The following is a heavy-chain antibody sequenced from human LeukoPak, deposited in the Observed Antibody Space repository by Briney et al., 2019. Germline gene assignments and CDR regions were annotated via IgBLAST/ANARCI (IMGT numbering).Heavy chain of an antibody. CDR3: ARSADLDRYYYYGMDV. CDR1: GYTFTSYG. D-gene: IGHD3-3*01. Sequence: ASVKVSCKASGYTFTSYGISWVRQAPGQGLEWMGWISAYNDNTSYAQKLQGRVTMTTDTSTSTAYMELSSLRSEDTAVYYCARSADLDRYYYYGMDVWGQGTTVTVSS. CDR2: ISAYNDNT. V-gene: IGHV1-18*01. J-gene: IGHJ6*02.